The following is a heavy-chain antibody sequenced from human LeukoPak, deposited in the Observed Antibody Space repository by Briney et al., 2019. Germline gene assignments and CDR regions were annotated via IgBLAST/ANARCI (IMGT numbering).Heavy chain of an antibody. D-gene: IGHD5-18*01. CDR2: IIPIFGTA. J-gene: IGHJ3*02. Sequence: SVKVSCKASGGTFSSYAISWVRQAPGQGLEWMGGIIPIFGTASYAQKFQGRVTITADESTSTAYMELSSLRSEDTAVYYCARGSELWLHAFDIWGQGTMVTVSS. CDR1: GGTFSSYA. CDR3: ARGSELWLHAFDI. V-gene: IGHV1-69*13.